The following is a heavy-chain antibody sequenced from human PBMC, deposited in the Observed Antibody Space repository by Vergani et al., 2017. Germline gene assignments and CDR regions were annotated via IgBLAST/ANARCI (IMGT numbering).Heavy chain of an antibody. J-gene: IGHJ5*01. D-gene: IGHD2-15*01. CDR1: RLTFGAWG. V-gene: IGHV3-30*03. Sequence: QAQSVESGGGVVRPGKSLRLSCVDSRLTFGAWGMHWVRRAPGKGLEWVATITYNGNEKDYADSVKGRFFISRDNSKKTLFLQMNLLTLEDTAVYYCARDDAFPRSGFEFRGQGTLVTVSS. CDR2: ITYNGNEK. CDR3: ARDDAFPRSGFEF.